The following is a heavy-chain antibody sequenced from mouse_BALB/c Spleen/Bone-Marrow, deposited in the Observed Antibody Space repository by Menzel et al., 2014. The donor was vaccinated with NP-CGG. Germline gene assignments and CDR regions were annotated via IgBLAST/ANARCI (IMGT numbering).Heavy chain of an antibody. J-gene: IGHJ1*01. Sequence: VQLQPSGAELVKPGASVKLSCKASGFNIKDTYMHWVKQRPEQGLEWIGRIDPANGTTKYDSKFQGKAPITADTSSTTANLQLSSLTSEDTAFYDSARGYVCSYGPGYSDAWGAGSTVTGS. D-gene: IGHD3-3*01. CDR3: ARGYVCSYGPGYSDA. CDR2: IDPANGTT. V-gene: IGHV14-3*02. CDR1: GFNIKDTY.